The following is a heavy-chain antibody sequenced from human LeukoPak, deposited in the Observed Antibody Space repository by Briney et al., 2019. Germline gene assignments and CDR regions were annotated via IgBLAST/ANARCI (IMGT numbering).Heavy chain of an antibody. CDR1: GFTVSSNS. J-gene: IGHJ5*02. Sequence: GGSLRLSCTVSGFTVSSNSWSWVRQAPGKGLEWVSFIYSGGNTRYSDSVKGRFTLSRDNSKNTLYLQMSSLRAEDTAVYYCARVEEYYYDSGTGFDPWGQGTLVTVSS. CDR2: IYSGGNT. D-gene: IGHD3-22*01. CDR3: ARVEEYYYDSGTGFDP. V-gene: IGHV3-53*01.